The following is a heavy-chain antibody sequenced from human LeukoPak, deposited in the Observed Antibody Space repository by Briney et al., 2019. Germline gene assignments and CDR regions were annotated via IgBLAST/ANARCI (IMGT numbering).Heavy chain of an antibody. CDR3: ARVGDGLNDAFDI. J-gene: IGHJ3*02. Sequence: GGSLRLSCAASGFIFSSYWMSWVRQAPGKGLEWVANIKQDGSEKYYVDSVKGRFTISRDNAKNSLFLQMNGLRSDDTAVYYCARVGDGLNDAFDIWGQGTMVTVSS. CDR1: GFIFSSYW. CDR2: IKQDGSEK. V-gene: IGHV3-7*03. D-gene: IGHD5-24*01.